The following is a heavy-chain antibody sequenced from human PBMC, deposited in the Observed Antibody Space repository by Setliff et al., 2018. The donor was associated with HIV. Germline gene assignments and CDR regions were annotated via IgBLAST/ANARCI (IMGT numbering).Heavy chain of an antibody. CDR3: ARFGFGELPYYYGMDV. Sequence: GESLKISCKGSGYSFTSYWIGWVRQMPGKGLEWMGIIFPDDSDTRYSPSFQGQVTISADKSISTAYLQWSSLKASDTAMYYCARFGFGELPYYYGMDVWGQGTTVTVSS. D-gene: IGHD3-10*01. CDR1: GYSFTSYW. J-gene: IGHJ6*02. V-gene: IGHV5-51*01. CDR2: IFPDDSDT.